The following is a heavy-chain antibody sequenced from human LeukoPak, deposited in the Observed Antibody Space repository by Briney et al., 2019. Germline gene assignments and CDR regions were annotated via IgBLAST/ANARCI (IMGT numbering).Heavy chain of an antibody. Sequence: GGSLRLSCAASGFTFSSYAVHWVRQAPGKGLEWVAVISYDGSNKYYADSVKGRFTISRDNSKNTLYLQMNSLRAEDTAVYYCARDKEIAARSLDYWGQGTLVTVSS. J-gene: IGHJ4*02. CDR1: GFTFSSYA. D-gene: IGHD6-6*01. CDR3: ARDKEIAARSLDY. CDR2: ISYDGSNK. V-gene: IGHV3-30*04.